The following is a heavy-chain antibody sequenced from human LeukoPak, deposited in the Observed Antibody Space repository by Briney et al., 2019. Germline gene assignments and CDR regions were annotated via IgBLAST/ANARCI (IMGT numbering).Heavy chain of an antibody. CDR3: ARGRPHGNDY. J-gene: IGHJ4*02. Sequence: GGSLRLSCAASGFTVSSYYMSWVRQAPDMGLEWVSVLYNGGTTYYADSVKGRFTISRDNSKNTLYLQMNSLRVEDTAVYYCARGRPHGNDYWGQGTLVTVSS. CDR1: GFTVSSYY. CDR2: LYNGGTT. V-gene: IGHV3-53*01. D-gene: IGHD4-23*01.